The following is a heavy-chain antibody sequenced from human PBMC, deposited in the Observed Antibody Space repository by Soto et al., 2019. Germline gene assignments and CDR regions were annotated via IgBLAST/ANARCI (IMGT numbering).Heavy chain of an antibody. Sequence: ASVKVSCKASGGTFSSYAISWVRQAPGQGLEWMGGIIPIFGTANYAQKFQGRVTITADESTSTAYMELSSLRSEDTAVYYCARERKDSSSWYLDYWGQGTLVTVSS. V-gene: IGHV1-69*13. CDR3: ARERKDSSSWYLDY. D-gene: IGHD6-13*01. CDR1: GGTFSSYA. J-gene: IGHJ4*02. CDR2: IIPIFGTA.